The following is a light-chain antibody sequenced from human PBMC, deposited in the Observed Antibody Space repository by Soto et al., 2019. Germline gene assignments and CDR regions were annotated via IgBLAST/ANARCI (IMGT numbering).Light chain of an antibody. CDR1: QSVSRNY. J-gene: IGKJ3*01. CDR3: HHYGDSPIYT. CDR2: GAS. Sequence: EIVLTQSPGTLSLSPGATATLSCRASQSVSRNYLAWFQQRPGQAPRLLIHGASSRAAGTPDRFSGSGSGTDFTLTINRLEPEDFAVYYCHHYGDSPIYTFGPGTNVDFK. V-gene: IGKV3-20*01.